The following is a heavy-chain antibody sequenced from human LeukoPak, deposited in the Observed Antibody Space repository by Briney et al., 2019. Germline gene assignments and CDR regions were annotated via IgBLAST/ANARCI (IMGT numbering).Heavy chain of an antibody. CDR3: ARDCVYYDRWDAFDI. V-gene: IGHV4-39*07. Sequence: SETLSLTCTVSGGSISSSSYYWGWIRQPPGKGLEWIGSIYYSGSTYYNPSLKSRVTISVDTSKNQFSLKLSSVTAADTAVYYCARDCVYYDRWDAFDIWGQGTMVTVSS. D-gene: IGHD3-22*01. CDR2: IYYSGST. J-gene: IGHJ3*02. CDR1: GGSISSSSYY.